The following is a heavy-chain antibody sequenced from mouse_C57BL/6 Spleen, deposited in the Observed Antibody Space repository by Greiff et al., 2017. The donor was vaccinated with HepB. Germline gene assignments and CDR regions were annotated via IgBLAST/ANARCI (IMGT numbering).Heavy chain of an antibody. CDR2: ISDGGSYT. CDR3: AREDYGSRNWYFDV. CDR1: GFTFSSYA. J-gene: IGHJ1*03. D-gene: IGHD1-1*01. Sequence: EVKLVESGGGLVKPGGSLKLSCAASGFTFSSYAMPWVRQTPEKRLEWVATISDGGSYTYYPDNVKGRFTISRDNAKNNQYLQMSHLKSEDTAMYYCAREDYGSRNWYFDVWGTGTTVTVSS. V-gene: IGHV5-4*01.